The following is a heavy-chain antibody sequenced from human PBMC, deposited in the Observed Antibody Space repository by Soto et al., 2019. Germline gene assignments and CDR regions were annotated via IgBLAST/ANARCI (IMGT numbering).Heavy chain of an antibody. CDR2: LCYSGNT. CDR3: AREMGTWLLNAVLDP. J-gene: IGHJ5*02. Sequence: PAETLSLTCTVSGSPITSHCWSWIRQPPGRGLQWIGHLCYSGNTNYNPSLKSRATISGDTSKNQFSLNLSSVTAADTAVYYCAREMGTWLLNAVLDPWGLGTLVTVSS. D-gene: IGHD3-9*01. CDR1: GSPITSHC. V-gene: IGHV4-59*11.